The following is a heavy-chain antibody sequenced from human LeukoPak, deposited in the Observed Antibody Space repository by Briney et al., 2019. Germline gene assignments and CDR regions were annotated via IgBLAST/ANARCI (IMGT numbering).Heavy chain of an antibody. Sequence: SETLSLTCAVYGGSFSDYHWSWIRQPPGKGLEWIGEINHSGSTNYNPSLKSRVTISVDTSKNQFSLKLSSVTAADTAVYYCARGSPSPLLFDYWGQGTLVTVSS. CDR1: GGSFSDYH. CDR3: ARGSPSPLLFDY. J-gene: IGHJ4*02. V-gene: IGHV4-34*01. D-gene: IGHD2-15*01. CDR2: INHSGST.